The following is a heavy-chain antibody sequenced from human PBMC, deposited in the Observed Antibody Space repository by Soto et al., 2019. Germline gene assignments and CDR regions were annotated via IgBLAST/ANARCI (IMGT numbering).Heavy chain of an antibody. J-gene: IGHJ4*02. V-gene: IGHV3-23*01. D-gene: IGHD6-6*01. CDR2: SSGSGGTT. Sequence: EVQLLESGGGLVQPGNSLRLSCAASGFTFSSFAMSWVRQAPGKGLEWVSGSSGSGGTTYHADSVKGRFTISRDNSKNTLYLQMNSPRVEDTAVYYCAKEPYSSFVLGTFDYWGQGALVTVSS. CDR1: GFTFSSFA. CDR3: AKEPYSSFVLGTFDY.